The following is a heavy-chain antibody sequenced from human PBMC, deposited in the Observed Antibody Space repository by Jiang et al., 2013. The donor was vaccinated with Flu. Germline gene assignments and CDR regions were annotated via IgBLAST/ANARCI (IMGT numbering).Heavy chain of an antibody. Sequence: SCKASGYTFSSYGISWVRQAPGQGLEWMGWISGYNGNTNYAEKLQGRVTMTTDTSTSTAYMEVRSLTSDDTAAYYCARGVGGYSYGYFDDYWGQGTLVTVSS. CDR1: GYTFSSYG. J-gene: IGHJ4*02. D-gene: IGHD5-18*01. CDR2: ISGYNGNT. CDR3: ARGVGGYSYGYFDDY. V-gene: IGHV1-18*01.